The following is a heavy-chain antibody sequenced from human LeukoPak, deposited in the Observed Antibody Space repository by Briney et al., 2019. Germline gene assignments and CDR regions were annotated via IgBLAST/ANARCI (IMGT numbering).Heavy chain of an antibody. Sequence: GGSLRLSCVASGFSFSIYPMHWVRQAPGRGLEYVSTITTNGVSTYYAESVKGRFTISRDNSKNTLYLQMNSLRAEDTAVYYCAREFEITMVRGVIAPFDYWGQGTLVTVSS. CDR1: GFSFSIYP. CDR2: ITTNGVST. CDR3: AREFEITMVRGVIAPFDY. V-gene: IGHV3-64*02. J-gene: IGHJ4*02. D-gene: IGHD3-10*01.